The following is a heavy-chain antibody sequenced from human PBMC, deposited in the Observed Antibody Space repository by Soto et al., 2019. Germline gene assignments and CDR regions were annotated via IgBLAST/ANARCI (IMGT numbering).Heavy chain of an antibody. J-gene: IGHJ4*02. CDR2: IYYSGST. V-gene: IGHV4-59*01. CDR3: AREPYCDD. Sequence: SENLSLTCTVSGGSISSYYWSWIRQPPGKGLEWIGYIYYSGSTNYNPSLKSRVTISVDTSKNQFSLKLSSVTAADTAVYYCAREPYCDDWGQGSLVTVSA. CDR1: GGSISSYY.